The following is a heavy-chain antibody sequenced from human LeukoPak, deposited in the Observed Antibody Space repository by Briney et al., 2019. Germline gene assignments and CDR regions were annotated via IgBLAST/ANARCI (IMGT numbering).Heavy chain of an antibody. CDR2: IRYDGSNK. D-gene: IGHD1-26*01. CDR1: GFTFSSYG. J-gene: IGHJ4*02. Sequence: PGGSLRLSCAASGFTFSSYGMHWVRQAPGKGLEWVAFIRYDGSNKYYADSVKGRFTISRDNSKNTLYLQMNSLRAEDTAVYYCARGLVAAIRTMDYWGQGTLVTVSS. CDR3: ARGLVAAIRTMDY. V-gene: IGHV3-30*02.